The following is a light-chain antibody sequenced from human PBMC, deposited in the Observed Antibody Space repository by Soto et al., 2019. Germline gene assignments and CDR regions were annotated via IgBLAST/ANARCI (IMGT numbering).Light chain of an antibody. CDR1: QGISNY. CDR3: KRDNSAQFT. V-gene: IGKV1-27*01. CDR2: AAS. J-gene: IGKJ3*01. Sequence: DIQMTQSPSSLSASVGDRVTITCRASQGISNYLAWYQQKPGKVPKLLIYAASTLQSGVPSRFSGTGSGTDFTLTISSLQHADVATYYCKRDNSAQFTFGRGTKVDI.